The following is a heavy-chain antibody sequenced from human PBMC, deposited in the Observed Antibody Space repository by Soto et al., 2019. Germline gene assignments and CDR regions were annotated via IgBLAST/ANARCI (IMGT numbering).Heavy chain of an antibody. CDR3: ATSTSVTFDS. CDR1: GFTFQNHA. V-gene: IGHV3-30*09. CDR2: IAYDGRTK. J-gene: IGHJ4*02. D-gene: IGHD4-4*01. Sequence: QVQLMESGGGVVQPGKSLRLSCVASGFTFQNHAMYWIRQAPGKGLEWVALIAYDGRTKYYDAVRGRFAVSRDNSKSTQYLQMNSLRPEDTAVYYCATSTSVTFDSWGQGALVIVSS.